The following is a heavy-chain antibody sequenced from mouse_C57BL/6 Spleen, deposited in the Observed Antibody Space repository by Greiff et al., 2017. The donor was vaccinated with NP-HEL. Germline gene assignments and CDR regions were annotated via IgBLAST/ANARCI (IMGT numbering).Heavy chain of an antibody. CDR2: IYPGDGDT. CDR1: GYAFSSSW. V-gene: IGHV1-82*01. J-gene: IGHJ2*01. D-gene: IGHD6-1*01. Sequence: QVQLKESGPELVKPGASVKISCKASGYAFSSSWMNWVKQRPGKGLEWIGRIYPGDGDTNYNGKFKGKATLTADKSSSTAYMQLSSLTSEDSAVYFCARQGRSLFDYWGQGTTLTVSS. CDR3: ARQGRSLFDY.